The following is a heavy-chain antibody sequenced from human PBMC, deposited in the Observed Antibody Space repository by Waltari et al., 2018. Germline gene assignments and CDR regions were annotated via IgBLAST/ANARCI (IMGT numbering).Heavy chain of an antibody. CDR1: GASISLRTPY. D-gene: IGHD3-10*01. V-gene: IGHV4-39*02. Sequence: RLQESGPGRMKPSETLSLICTVSGASISLRTPYWGWIRQTPGMGPEWIGSVHYTGKTYNNPSLESRVSLSVDTSKNLFSLELTSVTAADTATYFCARSFGGSGSYKFDTWGRGILVSVSS. CDR2: VHYTGKT. CDR3: ARSFGGSGSYKFDT. J-gene: IGHJ4*02.